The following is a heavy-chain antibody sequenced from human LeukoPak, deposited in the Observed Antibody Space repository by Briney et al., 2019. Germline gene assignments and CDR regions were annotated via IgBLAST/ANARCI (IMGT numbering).Heavy chain of an antibody. CDR2: INPNSGGT. CDR3: ASIQQLWFGEILDY. J-gene: IGHJ4*02. Sequence: ASVKVSCNASRYTFTGYYMHWVRQAPGQGLEWMGWINPNSGGTNYAQKFQGRVTMTRDTSISTAYMELSRLRSDDTAVYYCASIQQLWFGEILDYWGQGTLVTVSS. D-gene: IGHD3-10*01. CDR1: RYTFTGYY. V-gene: IGHV1-2*02.